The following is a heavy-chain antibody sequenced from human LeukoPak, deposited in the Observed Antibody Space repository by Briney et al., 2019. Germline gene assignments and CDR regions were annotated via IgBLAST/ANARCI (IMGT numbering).Heavy chain of an antibody. V-gene: IGHV3-7*03. CDR3: AKSETYGSGNSPYYYYYYMDV. Sequence: GGSLRLSCAASGFTFSTYWMTWVRQTPGKGLEWVANIKQDGSEKYYVDSVKGRFTISRDISKNTLYLQMKSLRAEDTAVYYCAKSETYGSGNSPYYYYYYMDVWGKGTTVTVSS. CDR2: IKQDGSEK. CDR1: GFTFSTYW. J-gene: IGHJ6*03. D-gene: IGHD3-10*01.